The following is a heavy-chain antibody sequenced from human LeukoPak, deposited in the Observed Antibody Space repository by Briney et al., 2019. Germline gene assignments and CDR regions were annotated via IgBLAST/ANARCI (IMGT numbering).Heavy chain of an antibody. Sequence: PGRSLRLSCAASGFTFSSYWMSWVRQAPGKGLEWVANIKQDGSEKYYVDSVKGRFTISRDNAKNSLYLQMNSLRAEDTAVYYCARGSSSWYRDAFDIWGQGTMVTVSS. CDR3: ARGSSSWYRDAFDI. V-gene: IGHV3-7*01. CDR1: GFTFSSYW. CDR2: IKQDGSEK. D-gene: IGHD6-13*01. J-gene: IGHJ3*02.